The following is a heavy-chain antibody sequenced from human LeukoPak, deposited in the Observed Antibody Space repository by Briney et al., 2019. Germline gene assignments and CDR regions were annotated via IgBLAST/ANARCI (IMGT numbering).Heavy chain of an antibody. CDR2: INPNSGGT. Sequence: ASVKVSCKASGYTFTDYYMHWVRQAPGQGLEWMGWINPNSGGTNYAQKFQGRVTMTRDTSISTAYMELSRLRSDDTAVYYCARGYQEYSSSSDANGFDYWGQGTLVTVSS. D-gene: IGHD6-6*01. CDR1: GYTFTDYY. J-gene: IGHJ4*02. CDR3: ARGYQEYSSSSDANGFDY. V-gene: IGHV1-2*02.